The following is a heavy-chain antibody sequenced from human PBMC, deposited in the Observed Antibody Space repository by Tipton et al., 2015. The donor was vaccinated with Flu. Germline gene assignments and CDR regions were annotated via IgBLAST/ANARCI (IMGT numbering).Heavy chain of an antibody. CDR1: GGSISSGGEY. J-gene: IGHJ5*02. CDR2: IYHSGTA. D-gene: IGHD5-18*01. CDR3: ARNNARGGYSYGSTGFDP. Sequence: TLSLTCSVSGGSISSGGEYWTWVRQPPGKGLEWIGEIYHSGTANYNPSLKSRVTISVDESKNQFSLKLTSVTAADTAVYYCARNNARGGYSYGSTGFDPWGQGTLVTVSS. V-gene: IGHV4/OR15-8*01.